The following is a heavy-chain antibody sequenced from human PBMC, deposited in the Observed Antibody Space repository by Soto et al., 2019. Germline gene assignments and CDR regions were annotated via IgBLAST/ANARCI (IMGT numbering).Heavy chain of an antibody. Sequence: EVQLLESGGGLVQPGGSLRLSCAASGFTFSSYAMSWVRQAPGKGLEWVSAISGSGGSTYYADSVKGRFTISRDNSKNALYLQMNSLRAEDTAVYYCAKGQDCSSTSCYANYYYYYGMDVWGQGTMVTVSS. J-gene: IGHJ6*02. CDR1: GFTFSSYA. D-gene: IGHD2-2*01. V-gene: IGHV3-23*01. CDR2: ISGSGGST. CDR3: AKGQDCSSTSCYANYYYYYGMDV.